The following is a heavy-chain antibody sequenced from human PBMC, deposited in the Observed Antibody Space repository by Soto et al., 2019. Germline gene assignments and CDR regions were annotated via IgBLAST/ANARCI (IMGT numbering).Heavy chain of an antibody. J-gene: IGHJ3*02. D-gene: IGHD5-18*01. CDR2: IDPSDSYT. Sequence: GESLKISCKGSGYSFTSYWISWVRQMPGKGLEWMGRIDPSDSYTNYSPSFQGHVTISADKSISTAYLQWSSLKASDTAMYYCARKDKAMVMVTSLRAFDIWGQGTMVTVSS. CDR1: GYSFTSYW. V-gene: IGHV5-10-1*01. CDR3: ARKDKAMVMVTSLRAFDI.